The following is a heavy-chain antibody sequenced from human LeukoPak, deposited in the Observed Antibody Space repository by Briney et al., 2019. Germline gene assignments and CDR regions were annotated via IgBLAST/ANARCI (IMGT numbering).Heavy chain of an antibody. CDR1: GGSISSYD. CDR3: ARLGLGYCSSTSCLASGDY. V-gene: IGHV4-59*08. CDR2: IYYSGST. J-gene: IGHJ4*02. Sequence: SGTLSPTCTVSGGSISSYDWSWIRQPPGKGLEWVGYIYYSGSTNYNPSLKSRVTISVDTSKNQFSLKLSSVTAADTAVYYCARLGLGYCSSTSCLASGDYWGQGTLVTVSS. D-gene: IGHD2-2*01.